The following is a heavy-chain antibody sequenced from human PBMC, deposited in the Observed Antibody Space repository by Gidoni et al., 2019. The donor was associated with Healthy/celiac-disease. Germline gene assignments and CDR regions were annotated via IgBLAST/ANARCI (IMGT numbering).Heavy chain of an antibody. CDR2: ISSSSSYT. CDR3: ARGDQSGYIIFDYYYXMXV. J-gene: IGHJ6*02. V-gene: IGHV3-11*06. CDR1: GFTFSDYY. D-gene: IGHD3-22*01. Sequence: QVQLVESGGGLVKPGGSLRLSCAASGFTFSDYYMSWIRQAPGKGLEWVSYISSSSSYTNYADSVKGRFTISRDNAKNSLYLQMNSLRAEDTAVYYCARGDQSGYIIFDYYYXMXVWGQGTTVTVSS.